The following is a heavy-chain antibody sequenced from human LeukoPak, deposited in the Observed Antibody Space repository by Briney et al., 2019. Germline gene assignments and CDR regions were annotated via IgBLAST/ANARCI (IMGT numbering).Heavy chain of an antibody. V-gene: IGHV4-4*07. CDR2: IYTSGST. CDR1: GGSISSYY. J-gene: IGHJ5*02. Sequence: SETLSLTCTVSGGSISSYYWSWIRQPAGKGLEWIGRIYTSGSTNYNPSLNSRVTMSVDTSKNQFSLRLTSVTAADTAVYYCARLGGRRETYGWLGPWGQGILVTVSS. D-gene: IGHD3-16*01. CDR3: ARLGGRRETYGWLGP.